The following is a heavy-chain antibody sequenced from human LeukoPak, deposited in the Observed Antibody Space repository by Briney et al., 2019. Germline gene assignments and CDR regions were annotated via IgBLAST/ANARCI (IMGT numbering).Heavy chain of an antibody. CDR1: GFNLNSYA. CDR3: AKEYTPSSPLGELYS. D-gene: IGHD6-6*01. J-gene: IGHJ4*02. CDR2: IRHDEANS. V-gene: IGHV3-30*02. Sequence: TGGSLRLSCAVSGFNLNSYAMHWVRQAPGKGLEWVAVIRHDEANSFYADSVQGRFTISRDTSKKLLYLQMNSLRVEDTAVYYCAKEYTPSSPLGELYSCGQGTLVTVSS.